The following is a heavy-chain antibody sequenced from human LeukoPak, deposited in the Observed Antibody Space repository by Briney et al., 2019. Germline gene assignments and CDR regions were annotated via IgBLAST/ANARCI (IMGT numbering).Heavy chain of an antibody. Sequence: GGSLRLSCAAPGFTFSTYAMSWVRQAPGKGLEWVSAISGDGGTIYYADSVKGRFTVSRDNSKNTLYLQMNGPRAEDTAVYYCAKSYGSGSYFYYYGMGVWGQGTTVTVSS. V-gene: IGHV3-23*01. CDR3: AKSYGSGSYFYYYGMGV. J-gene: IGHJ6*02. CDR2: ISGDGGTI. CDR1: GFTFSTYA. D-gene: IGHD3-10*01.